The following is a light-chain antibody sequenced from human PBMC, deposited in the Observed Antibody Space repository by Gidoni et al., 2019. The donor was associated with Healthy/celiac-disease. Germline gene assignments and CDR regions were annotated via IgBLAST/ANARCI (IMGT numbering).Light chain of an antibody. CDR2: AAS. J-gene: IGKJ3*01. V-gene: IGKV1-8*01. CDR3: QQYYSYPPIT. CDR1: QGISIY. Sequence: AIRMTQSPSSLSASTGDRVTITCRASQGISIYLAWYQQKPGKAPKLLIYAASTLQSGVPSRFSGSGSGTDFTLTISCLQSEEFATYDCQQYYSYPPITFGPGTKVDIK.